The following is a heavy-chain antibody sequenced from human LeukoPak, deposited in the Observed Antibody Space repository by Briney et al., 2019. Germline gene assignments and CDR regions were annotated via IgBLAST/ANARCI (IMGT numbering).Heavy chain of an antibody. D-gene: IGHD2-21*02. Sequence: ASVKVSCRASGYTFTGNYMHWVRQAPGPGLEWMGRINPNSGGTNYAQKFQGRVTMTRDTSISTAYMELSRLRSDDTAVYYCARGKRGSDCYSNWDQGTLVTVS. CDR2: INPNSGGT. CDR1: GYTFTGNY. J-gene: IGHJ4*02. V-gene: IGHV1-2*06. CDR3: ARGKRGSDCYSN.